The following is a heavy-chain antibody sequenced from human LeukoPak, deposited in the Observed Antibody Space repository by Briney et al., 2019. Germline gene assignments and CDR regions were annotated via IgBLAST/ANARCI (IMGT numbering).Heavy chain of an antibody. D-gene: IGHD3-10*01. V-gene: IGHV4-4*02. CDR3: ARAHGSGSSLSYYSDY. J-gene: IGHJ4*02. CDR1: GGSISSSNW. Sequence: SETLSLTCAVSGGSISSSNWWSWVRQPPGKGLEWIGEIYHGGSTNYNPSLKSRVTISVDKSKNQFSLKLSSVTAADTAVYYCARAHGSGSSLSYYSDYWGQGTLVTVSS. CDR2: IYHGGST.